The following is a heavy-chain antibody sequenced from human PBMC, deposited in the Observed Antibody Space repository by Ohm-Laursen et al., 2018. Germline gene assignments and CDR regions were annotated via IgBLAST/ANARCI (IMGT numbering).Heavy chain of an antibody. CDR3: AHLSTAAAGNAFDI. CDR2: IYWDDDK. CDR1: GFSLSTSGVG. J-gene: IGHJ3*02. V-gene: IGHV2-5*02. D-gene: IGHD6-13*01. Sequence: TQTLTLTSTFSGFSLSTSGVGVGWIRQPPGKALEWLALIYWDDDKRYSPSLKSRLTITKDTSKNQVVLTMTNMDPVDTATYYCAHLSTAAAGNAFDIWGQGTMVTVSS.